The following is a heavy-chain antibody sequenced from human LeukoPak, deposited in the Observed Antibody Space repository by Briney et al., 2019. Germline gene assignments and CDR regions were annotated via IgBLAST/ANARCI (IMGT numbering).Heavy chain of an antibody. D-gene: IGHD6-19*01. J-gene: IGHJ4*02. Sequence: PGRSLRLSCAASGFTFSSYAMHWVRQAPGKGLERVAVISYDGSNKYYADSVKGRFTISRDNSKNTLYLQMNSLRAEDTAVYYCAREARYSSGWLDYWGQGTLVTVSS. V-gene: IGHV3-30-3*01. CDR1: GFTFSSYA. CDR3: AREARYSSGWLDY. CDR2: ISYDGSNK.